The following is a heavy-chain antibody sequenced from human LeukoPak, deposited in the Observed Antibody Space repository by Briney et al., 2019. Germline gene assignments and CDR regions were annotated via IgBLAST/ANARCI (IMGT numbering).Heavy chain of an antibody. V-gene: IGHV1-8*01. CDR2: MNPNSGNT. CDR1: GSSFASFD. Sequence: SVKASCNVSGSSFASFDINWVRQADEQGIEWMGWMNPNSGNTGYAQKFQGRVTMTRNTSISTAYMELSSLRSEDTAVYYCARGYSSSFWFDPWGQGTLVTVSS. D-gene: IGHD6-13*01. CDR3: ARGYSSSFWFDP. J-gene: IGHJ5*02.